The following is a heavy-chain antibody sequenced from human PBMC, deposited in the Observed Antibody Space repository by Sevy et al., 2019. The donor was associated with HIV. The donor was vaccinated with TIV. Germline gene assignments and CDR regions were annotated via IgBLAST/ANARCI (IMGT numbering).Heavy chain of an antibody. V-gene: IGHV3-74*01. Sequence: GGSLRLSFTASGFTFSRHWMHWVRQPPGKGLVWVSRINTDGSDTDYADSVKARFTISRDNAKNTLYLQMNSLTVEDTGLYYCARDVGYCSGGNCYESGWFAPGGKETLLTVSS. CDR1: GFTFSRHW. J-gene: IGHJ5*02. D-gene: IGHD2-15*01. CDR3: ARDVGYCSGGNCYESGWFAP. CDR2: INTDGSDT.